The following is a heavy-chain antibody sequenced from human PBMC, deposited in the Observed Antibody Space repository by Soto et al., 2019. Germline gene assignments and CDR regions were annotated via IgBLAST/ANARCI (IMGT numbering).Heavy chain of an antibody. Sequence: PWGSLRLSCSASGFTFSSYWMHWFRQAPGGGLMWVSRINPDGSTTSYADSVKGRFTISRDNAKNTLYLQMNSLRVEDTAVYYCARVPTTVTTPGMDVWGQGTTVTVSS. CDR1: GFTFSSYW. CDR2: INPDGSTT. J-gene: IGHJ6*02. D-gene: IGHD4-4*01. CDR3: ARVPTTVTTPGMDV. V-gene: IGHV3-74*01.